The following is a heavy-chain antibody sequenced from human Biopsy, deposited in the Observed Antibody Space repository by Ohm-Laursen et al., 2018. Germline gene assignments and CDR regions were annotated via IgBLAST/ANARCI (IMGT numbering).Heavy chain of an antibody. J-gene: IGHJ2*01. D-gene: IGHD3-22*01. Sequence: TLSLTCTVSGDSISSYYWSWIRQPPGKGLQWIGYVYYTGSTGSNPSLQSRVTISVDTSKNHFSLRLRSVTPADTAIYYCARDRGYYSDRTVPGYFDLWGRGTLVTVSS. V-gene: IGHV4-59*01. CDR1: GDSISSYY. CDR3: ARDRGYYSDRTVPGYFDL. CDR2: VYYTGST.